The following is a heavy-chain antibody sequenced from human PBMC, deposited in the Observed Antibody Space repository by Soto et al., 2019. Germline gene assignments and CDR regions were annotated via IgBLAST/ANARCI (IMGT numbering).Heavy chain of an antibody. Sequence: VQLLESGGGLVQPGGSLRLSCAASGFTFSSYGMTWVRQAPGKGLEWVSFSSATGAGTYYADSVKGRFTISRDNSKGTLYLQMTSLRADDPAVYYCAKDRRAGGNYGFYSDFWGQGALVIVSS. CDR3: AKDRRAGGNYGFYSDF. D-gene: IGHD1-7*01. CDR1: GFTFSSYG. CDR2: SSATGAGT. J-gene: IGHJ4*02. V-gene: IGHV3-23*01.